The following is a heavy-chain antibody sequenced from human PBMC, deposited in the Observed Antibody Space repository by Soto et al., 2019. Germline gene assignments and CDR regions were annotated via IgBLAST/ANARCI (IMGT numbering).Heavy chain of an antibody. CDR2: IWYDGSNK. J-gene: IGHJ4*02. D-gene: IGHD3-3*01. CDR1: GFSFSSYG. CDR3: AIYETYYDFWSGLFTLGY. Sequence: PGRSLRLSCAASGFSFSSYGMHGVRKAPGKGLEWVAVIWYDGSNKYYADSVKGRLTISRDNSKNTLYLQINSQRPETTAAYYCAIYETYYDFWSGLFTLGYWGQGTLVTVSS. V-gene: IGHV3-33*01.